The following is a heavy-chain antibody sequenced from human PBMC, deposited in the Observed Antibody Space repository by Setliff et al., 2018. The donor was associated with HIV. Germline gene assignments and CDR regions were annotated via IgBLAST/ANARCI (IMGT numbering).Heavy chain of an antibody. V-gene: IGHV1-2*02. D-gene: IGHD2-15*01. CDR1: GDTLSGHY. CDR3: ATDGRVVVVAGSGFDP. J-gene: IGHJ5*02. CDR2: INPNSGGT. Sequence: ASVKVSCKASGDTLSGHYMHWVRQAPGQGLEWLEWINPNSGGTKYAQKFQGGLTMTRDTSITTVYTELSRLISDDPAVYYCATDGRVVVVAGSGFDPWGQGTLVTVSS.